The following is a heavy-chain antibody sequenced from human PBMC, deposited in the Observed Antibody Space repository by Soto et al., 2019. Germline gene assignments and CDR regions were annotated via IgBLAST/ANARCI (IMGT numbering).Heavy chain of an antibody. Sequence: PSETLSLTCSVSGASISSFNWNWVRQPAGKGPEWVGRLNIAGTINYNPSLESRITMSMDTSKNQISLHLRSVTAADTAIYYCARDRGEYTSSWFWYFSHWGHGTLVTVSS. J-gene: IGHJ2*01. CDR1: GASISSFN. CDR3: ARDRGEYTSSWFWYFSH. D-gene: IGHD6-13*01. V-gene: IGHV4-4*07. CDR2: LNIAGTI.